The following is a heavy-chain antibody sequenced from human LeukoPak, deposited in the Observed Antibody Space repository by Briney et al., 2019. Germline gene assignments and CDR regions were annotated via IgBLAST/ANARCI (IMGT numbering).Heavy chain of an antibody. V-gene: IGHV3-23*01. CDR2: ISGSGGST. D-gene: IGHD2-8*01. Sequence: PGGSLRLSCAASGFTFSSYAMSWVRQAPGKGLEWVSAISGSGGSTYYADSVKGRFTISRDNSKNTLYLQMNSLRAEDTAVYYCAKDVGLMVYANTAFDIWGQGTMVTVSS. J-gene: IGHJ3*02. CDR1: GFTFSSYA. CDR3: AKDVGLMVYANTAFDI.